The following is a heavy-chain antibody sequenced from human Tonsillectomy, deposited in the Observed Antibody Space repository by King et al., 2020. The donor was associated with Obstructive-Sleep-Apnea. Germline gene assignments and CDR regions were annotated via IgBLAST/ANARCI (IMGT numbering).Heavy chain of an antibody. Sequence: QLQESGPGLVKPSETLSLICAVSGGSITRKDYYWDWIRQSPGKGLEWIGGIDYSGSTYYNPSLQSRVTISADTSNNPFSLRLSSVTAADTAVYYCARDGDPIVVGPDYWGQGSLVTVSS. J-gene: IGHJ4*02. CDR2: IDYSGST. V-gene: IGHV4-39*07. D-gene: IGHD2-21*01. CDR1: GGSITRKDYY. CDR3: ARDGDPIVVGPDY.